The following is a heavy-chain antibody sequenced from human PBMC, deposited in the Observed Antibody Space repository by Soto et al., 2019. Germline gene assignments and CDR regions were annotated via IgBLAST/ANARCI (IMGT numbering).Heavy chain of an antibody. CDR3: ARLVSGGRHYYYYGMDV. J-gene: IGHJ6*02. Sequence: QLQLQESGPGLVKPSETLSLTCTVSGGSISSSSYYWGWIRQPPGKGLEWIGSIYYSGSTYYNPSLTSRVTISVDTSKNQFSLKLSSVTAADTAVYYCARLVSGGRHYYYYGMDVWGQGTTVTVSS. V-gene: IGHV4-39*01. D-gene: IGHD3-10*01. CDR1: GGSISSSSYY. CDR2: IYYSGST.